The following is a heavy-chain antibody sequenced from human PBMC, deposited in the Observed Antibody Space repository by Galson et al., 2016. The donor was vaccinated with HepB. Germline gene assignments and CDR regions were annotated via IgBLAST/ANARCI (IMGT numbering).Heavy chain of an antibody. J-gene: IGHJ3*01. CDR2: ISYDGSKE. CDR3: VKDVLLSTQLEDHDSFDV. Sequence: SLRLSCAASGFTFSNYGMHWVRQAPGKAPAWVAGISYDGSKEFYEASLKGRFPISRDNSKDTLYPQMSSLRAEDTAMYYCVKDVLLSTQLEDHDSFDVWGPGTLVTVSS. V-gene: IGHV3-30*18. CDR1: GFTFSNYG. D-gene: IGHD1-1*01.